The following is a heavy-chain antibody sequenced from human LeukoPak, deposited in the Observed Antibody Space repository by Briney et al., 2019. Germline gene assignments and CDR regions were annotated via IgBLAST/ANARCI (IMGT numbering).Heavy chain of an antibody. V-gene: IGHV1-69*04. CDR2: IIPILGIA. D-gene: IGHD6-13*01. Sequence: ASVKVSCKASGGTLSSYAISWVRQAPGQGLEWMGRIIPILGIANYAQKFQGRVTITADKSTSTAYMELSSLRSEDTAVYYCARDRGGKLIAAVRENWFDPWGQGTLVTVSS. J-gene: IGHJ5*02. CDR1: GGTLSSYA. CDR3: ARDRGGKLIAAVRENWFDP.